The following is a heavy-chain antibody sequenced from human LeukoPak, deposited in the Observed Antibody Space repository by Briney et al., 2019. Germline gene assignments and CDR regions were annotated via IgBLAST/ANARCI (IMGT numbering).Heavy chain of an antibody. CDR2: ITASSGSI. D-gene: IGHD3-3*02. V-gene: IGHV3-11*01. J-gene: IGHJ4*02. Sequence: GGSLRPSCAASGFIFIDYYMTWIRQAPGKGLEWVSSITASSGSIYYADSVKGRFTISRDNAKNSLYLQMDSLRAEDTAVYYCARGRWGSIWGQGTLVTVSS. CDR3: ARGRWGSI. CDR1: GFIFIDYY.